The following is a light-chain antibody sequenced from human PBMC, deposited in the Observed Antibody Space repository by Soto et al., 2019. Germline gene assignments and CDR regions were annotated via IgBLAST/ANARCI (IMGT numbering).Light chain of an antibody. CDR1: QSVSIY. CDR2: GAS. J-gene: IGKJ4*01. V-gene: IGKV3-15*01. Sequence: IVMTQSPATLSVSPGERATLSCRASQSVSIYLAWYQQKPGQAPRLLIYGASTRATGIPARFNGSGSGTEFALTISSMQSEDFAVYYCQHYNNRPLTFGGGTMVEIK. CDR3: QHYNNRPLT.